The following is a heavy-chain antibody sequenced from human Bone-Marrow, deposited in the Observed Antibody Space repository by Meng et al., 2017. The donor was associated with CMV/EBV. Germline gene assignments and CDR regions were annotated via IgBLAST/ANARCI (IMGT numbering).Heavy chain of an antibody. CDR3: ARRRRTGTTHFDY. CDR2: IYPGDSDT. V-gene: IGHV5-51*01. D-gene: IGHD1-7*01. CDR1: GYSFSTSW. Sequence: KVSCKGSGYSFSTSWIAWVRQMPGKGLEWMGIIYPGDSDTRYSPSFQGQVTISADKSISTAYLQWSSLKASDTAMYYCARRRRTGTTHFDYWGQGTLVTVSS. J-gene: IGHJ4*02.